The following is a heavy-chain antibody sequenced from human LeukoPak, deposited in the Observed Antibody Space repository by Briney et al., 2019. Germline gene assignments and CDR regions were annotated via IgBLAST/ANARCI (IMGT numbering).Heavy chain of an antibody. CDR3: TRVRYGGYGALDY. Sequence: PGRSLRLSCTASGFTFGDYAMSWVRQAPGKGLEWVGFIRSKAYGGTTEYAASVKGRFTISRDDSKSIAYLQMNSPKTEDTAVYYCTRVRYGGYGALDYWGQGTLVTVSS. V-gene: IGHV3-49*04. D-gene: IGHD5-12*01. CDR1: GFTFGDYA. J-gene: IGHJ4*02. CDR2: IRSKAYGGTT.